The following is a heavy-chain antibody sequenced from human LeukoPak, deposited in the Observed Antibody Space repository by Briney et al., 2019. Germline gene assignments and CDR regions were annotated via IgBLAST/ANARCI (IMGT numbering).Heavy chain of an antibody. Sequence: GASVKVSCKAPGGTFSSCAISWVRQAPGQGLEWMGGIIPIFGTANYAQKFQGRVTITADKSTSTAYMELSSLRSEDTAVYYCARGTPWQWLASEYFQHWGQGTLVTVSS. CDR2: IIPIFGTA. V-gene: IGHV1-69*06. J-gene: IGHJ1*01. CDR3: ARGTPWQWLASEYFQH. CDR1: GGTFSSCA. D-gene: IGHD6-19*01.